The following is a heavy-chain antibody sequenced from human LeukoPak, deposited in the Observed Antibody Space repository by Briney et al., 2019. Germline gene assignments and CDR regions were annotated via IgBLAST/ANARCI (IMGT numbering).Heavy chain of an antibody. D-gene: IGHD6-19*01. J-gene: IGHJ4*02. CDR1: GYTFTGYY. CDR2: VNPNSGGT. CDR3: ARDSHSSGWYLIGY. V-gene: IGHV1-2*06. Sequence: ASVKVSCKASGYTFTGYYMHWVRQAPGQGLEWMGRVNPNSGGTNYAQKFQGRVTMTRDTSISTAYMELSRLRSDDTAVYYCARDSHSSGWYLIGYWGQGTLVTVSS.